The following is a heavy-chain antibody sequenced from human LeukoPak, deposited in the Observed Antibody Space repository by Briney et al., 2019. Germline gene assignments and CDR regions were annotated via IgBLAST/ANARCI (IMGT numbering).Heavy chain of an antibody. CDR2: IIPILGIA. CDR1: GYTFTSYD. J-gene: IGHJ6*02. CDR3: ARAGEWFGELFRVYYYYYGMDV. V-gene: IGHV1-69*04. D-gene: IGHD3-10*01. Sequence: SVKVSCKASGYTFTSYDINWVRQAPGQGLEWMGRIIPILGIANYAQKFQGRVTITADKSTSTAYMELSSLRSEDTAVYYCARAGEWFGELFRVYYYYYGMDVWGQGTTVTVSS.